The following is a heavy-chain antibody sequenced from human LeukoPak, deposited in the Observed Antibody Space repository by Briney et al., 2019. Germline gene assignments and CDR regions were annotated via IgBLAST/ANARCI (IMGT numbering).Heavy chain of an antibody. CDR2: INPSGGST. D-gene: IGHD3-10*01. CDR3: ARDHYYGSGSRSDYYYYMDV. V-gene: IGHV1-46*01. CDR1: GYTFTSYY. J-gene: IGHJ6*03. Sequence: ASVKVSCKASGYTFTSYYMHWVRQAPGQGLEWMGIINPSGGSTSYAQKFQGRVTMARDMSTSTVYMELSSLRSEDTAVYYCARDHYYGSGSRSDYYYYMDVWGKGTTVTVSS.